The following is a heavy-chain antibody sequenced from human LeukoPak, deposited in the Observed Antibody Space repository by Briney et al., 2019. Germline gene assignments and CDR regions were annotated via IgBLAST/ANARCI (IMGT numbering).Heavy chain of an antibody. CDR3: AKTFSGYYYREFDY. D-gene: IGHD3-22*01. J-gene: IGHJ4*02. CDR2: IYSGGNT. V-gene: IGHV3-53*01. CDR1: GFTVSSNS. Sequence: GGSLRLSCTVSGFTVSSNSMSWVRQAPGKGLEWVSFIYSGGNTHYSDSVKGRFTISRDNSKNTLDLQMNSLRAEDTAVYYCAKTFSGYYYREFDYWGQGTLVTVSS.